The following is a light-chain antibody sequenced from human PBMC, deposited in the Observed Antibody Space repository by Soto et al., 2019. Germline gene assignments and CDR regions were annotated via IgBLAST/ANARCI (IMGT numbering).Light chain of an antibody. CDR2: RND. J-gene: IGLJ1*01. V-gene: IGLV1-40*01. CDR1: SSNIGAGYD. Sequence: QSVLTQPPSVSGAPGQRVTISCTGSSSNIGAGYDVHWYQQLPGTAPKLLIYRNDNRPSGVPDRFSGSKSGTSASLVITGLQAEDEADYYCQSFDSSLRDYVFGTGTKVTVL. CDR3: QSFDSSLRDYV.